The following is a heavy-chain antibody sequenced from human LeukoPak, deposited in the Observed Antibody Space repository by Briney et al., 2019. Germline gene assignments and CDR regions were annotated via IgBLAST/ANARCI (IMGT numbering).Heavy chain of an antibody. D-gene: IGHD6-6*01. V-gene: IGHV3-30*18. CDR3: AKDSSSSRDPQMFGY. J-gene: IGHJ4*02. CDR1: GFTFSSYG. Sequence: PGRSLRLSCAASGFTFSSYGMHWVRQAPGKGLEWVAVISYDGSNKYYADSVKGRFTISRDNSKNTLYLQMNSLRAEDTAVYYCAKDSSSSRDPQMFGYWGQGTLVTVSS. CDR2: ISYDGSNK.